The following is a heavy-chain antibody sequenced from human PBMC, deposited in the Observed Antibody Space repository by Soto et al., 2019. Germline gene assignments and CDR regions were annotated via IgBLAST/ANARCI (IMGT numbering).Heavy chain of an antibody. CDR1: GYTFTSYD. CDR2: MNPNSGNT. Sequence: ASVKVSCKASGYTFTSYDINWVRQATGQGLEWMGWMNPNSGNTGYAQKFQGRVTMTRNTSISTAYMELSSLRSEDTAVYYCARYPGHYDFWSGYYYYAFDIWGQGTMVTVS. V-gene: IGHV1-8*01. CDR3: ARYPGHYDFWSGYYYYAFDI. J-gene: IGHJ3*02. D-gene: IGHD3-3*01.